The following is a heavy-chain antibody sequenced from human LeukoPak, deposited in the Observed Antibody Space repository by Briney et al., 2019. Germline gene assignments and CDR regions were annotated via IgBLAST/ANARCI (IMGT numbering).Heavy chain of an antibody. CDR2: IYSGGNT. CDR3: ARSLGNGHWFFDL. V-gene: IGHV3-66*01. CDR1: GFTVSTTY. J-gene: IGHJ2*01. D-gene: IGHD7-27*01. Sequence: PGGSLRLSCAASGFTVSTTYMSSVRRAPGKGLEWVSLIYSGGNTYYADSVKGRFTISRDNSKNTLYLQMDSLRAEDTAVYYCARSLGNGHWFFDLWGRGTLVTVSS.